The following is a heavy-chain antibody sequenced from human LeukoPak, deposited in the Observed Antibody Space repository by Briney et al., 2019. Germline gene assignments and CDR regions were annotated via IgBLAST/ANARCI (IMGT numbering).Heavy chain of an antibody. Sequence: PGGSLRLSCAASGFTFSDYYMSWIRQAPGKGLEWVSYISSSGSTIYYADSVKGRFTISRDNAKNSLYLQMNSLGAEDAAVYYCARVSRPNSYGYNPLDYWGQGTLVTVSS. V-gene: IGHV3-11*01. CDR1: GFTFSDYY. D-gene: IGHD5-18*01. CDR2: ISSSGSTI. J-gene: IGHJ4*02. CDR3: ARVSRPNSYGYNPLDY.